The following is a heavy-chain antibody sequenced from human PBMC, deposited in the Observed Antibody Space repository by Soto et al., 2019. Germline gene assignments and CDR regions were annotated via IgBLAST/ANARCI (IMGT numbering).Heavy chain of an antibody. CDR1: GVSISSINFY. V-gene: IGHV4-39*01. J-gene: IGHJ4*02. CDR3: ARLTFRAEFDN. D-gene: IGHD1-26*01. Sequence: QLQLQESGPGLVEPSETLSLTCTVSGVSISSINFYWAWVRQPPGKGLEWIGSLFYGGSPYTNPSLKSRVTMSLDTSKRQFSLRLSSVTAADTALYYCARLTFRAEFDNWGQGTLATVSS. CDR2: LFYGGSP.